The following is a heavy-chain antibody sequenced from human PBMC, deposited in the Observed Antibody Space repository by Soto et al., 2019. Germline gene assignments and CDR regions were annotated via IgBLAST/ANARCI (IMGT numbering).Heavy chain of an antibody. CDR1: GFSLSTSGVA. Sequence: QITLKESGPTLVKPTQTLTLTCTFSGFSLSTSGVAVGWIRQPPGKALDWLALIYWDDDKRYSPSLKSRLTITKDTSKNQVILTVTNMDPVHTATYYCAHCRRDRGIITPSYWGQGTLVTVSS. J-gene: IGHJ4*02. CDR3: AHCRRDRGIITPSY. CDR2: IYWDDDK. V-gene: IGHV2-5*02. D-gene: IGHD3-10*01.